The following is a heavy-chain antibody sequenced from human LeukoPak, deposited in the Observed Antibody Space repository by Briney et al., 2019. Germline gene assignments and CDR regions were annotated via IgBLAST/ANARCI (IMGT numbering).Heavy chain of an antibody. CDR1: GYSFTDYW. CDR3: ARRGVYSGSYPAPDY. Sequence: GESLKISCKGSGYSFTDYWIGWVRQMPGKGLEWMGIIYPGDSDTRYTPSFQGQVTISADKSISTAYLHWSSLKASDTAMYYSARRGVYSGSYPAPDYWGQGTLVTVSS. CDR2: IYPGDSDT. V-gene: IGHV5-51*01. D-gene: IGHD1-26*01. J-gene: IGHJ4*02.